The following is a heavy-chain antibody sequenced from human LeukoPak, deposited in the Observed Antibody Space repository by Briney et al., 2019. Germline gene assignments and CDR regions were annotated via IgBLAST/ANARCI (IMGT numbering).Heavy chain of an antibody. CDR2: IHTSGGT. CDR1: GGSISSYY. J-gene: IGHJ4*02. D-gene: IGHD6-6*01. V-gene: IGHV4-4*07. Sequence: KPSETLSLTCTVSGGSISSYYWSWIRQPAGKGLEWIGRIHTSGGTNYNPSFKSRVTMSVDTSRNQFSLKLTSMTAADTAVYYCARDEGQLAGYYFDYWGQGTLVTVSS. CDR3: ARDEGQLAGYYFDY.